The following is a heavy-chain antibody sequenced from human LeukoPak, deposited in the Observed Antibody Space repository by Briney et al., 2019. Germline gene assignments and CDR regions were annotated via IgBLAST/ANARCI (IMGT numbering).Heavy chain of an antibody. CDR3: ARGRVGSSWYDWFDP. Sequence: PSETLSLTCTVSGGSISSGGYYWSWIRQHPGKGLEWIGYIYYSGSTYYNPSLKSRVTISVDTSKNQFSLKLSSVTAADTAVYYCARGRVGSSWYDWFDPWGQGTLVTVSS. V-gene: IGHV4-31*03. D-gene: IGHD6-13*01. J-gene: IGHJ5*02. CDR2: IYYSGST. CDR1: GGSISSGGYY.